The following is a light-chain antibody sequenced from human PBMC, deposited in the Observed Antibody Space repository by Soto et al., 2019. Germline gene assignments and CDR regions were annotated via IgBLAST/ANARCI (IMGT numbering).Light chain of an antibody. Sequence: QNALTQPPGASGAPGQSVAISCTGTKNDIGVYDFVSWYQHHPGKAPRLIIYEVVQRPSGVPDRFSGSKSGNTASLTVSGLQAADEADYFCKSYAGSNTYVFGSGTKVTVL. V-gene: IGLV2-8*01. CDR1: KNDIGVYDF. CDR2: EVV. CDR3: KSYAGSNTYV. J-gene: IGLJ1*01.